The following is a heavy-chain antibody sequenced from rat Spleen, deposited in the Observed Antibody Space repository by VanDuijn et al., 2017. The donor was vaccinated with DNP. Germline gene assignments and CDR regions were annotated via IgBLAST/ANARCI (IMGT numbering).Heavy chain of an antibody. D-gene: IGHD1-6*01. Sequence: EVQLVESGGGLVQPGRSLKLSCAASGFTFSDYAMAWVRQAPQKGLEWVATMSYDGSSTYYRDSVKGRFTISRENAKRTLYLQMDGLRSEDTATYYGATPAHYGYKGDYWGQGVLVTVSS. CDR3: ATPAHYGYKGDY. J-gene: IGHJ2*01. CDR2: MSYDGSST. V-gene: IGHV5-17*01. CDR1: GFTFSDYA.